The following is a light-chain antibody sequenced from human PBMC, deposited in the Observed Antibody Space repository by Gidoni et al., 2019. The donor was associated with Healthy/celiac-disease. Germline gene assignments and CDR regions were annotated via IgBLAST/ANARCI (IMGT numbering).Light chain of an antibody. Sequence: IVMTQSPATLSVSPGERATLSCRASPSVSSNLAWYQQKPGQAPRLLIYGAATRATGIPARFSGSGSGTEFTLTISSLQSEDFAVYCCQQYSNWPPLTFGGGTKVEIK. CDR3: QQYSNWPPLT. J-gene: IGKJ4*01. CDR2: GAA. CDR1: PSVSSN. V-gene: IGKV3-15*01.